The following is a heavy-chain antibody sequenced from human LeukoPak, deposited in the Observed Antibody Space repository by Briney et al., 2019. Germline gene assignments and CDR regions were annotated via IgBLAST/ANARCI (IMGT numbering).Heavy chain of an antibody. V-gene: IGHV4-59*01. CDR2: IYYSGST. J-gene: IGHJ5*02. Sequence: PSETLSLTCTVSGGSIRSYYWSWIRQPPGKGLEWIGYIYYSGSTNYNPSLKSRVTISVDTSKNQFSLKLSSVTAADTAVYYCARSRAFNSGAFDPWGQGSLVTVSS. CDR1: GGSIRSYY. CDR3: ARSRAFNSGAFDP. D-gene: IGHD1-26*01.